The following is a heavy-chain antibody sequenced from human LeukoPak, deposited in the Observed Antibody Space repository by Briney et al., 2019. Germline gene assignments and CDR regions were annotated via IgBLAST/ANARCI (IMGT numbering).Heavy chain of an antibody. J-gene: IGHJ6*03. CDR3: ASLYSNYVGGYYYYYYMDV. D-gene: IGHD4-11*01. CDR1: GFTFSSYA. Sequence: GGSLRLSCAASGFTFSSYAMHWVRQAPGKGLEWVAVISYDGSNKYYADSVKGRFTISRDNSKNTLYLQMNSLRAEDTAVYYCASLYSNYVGGYYYYYYMDVWGKGTTVTVSS. V-gene: IGHV3-30*04. CDR2: ISYDGSNK.